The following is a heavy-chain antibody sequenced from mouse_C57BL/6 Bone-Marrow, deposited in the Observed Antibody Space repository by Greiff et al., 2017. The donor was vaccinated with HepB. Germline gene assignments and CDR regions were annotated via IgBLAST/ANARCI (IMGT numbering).Heavy chain of an antibody. J-gene: IGHJ2*01. CDR3: ARSLTTAFDY. D-gene: IGHD1-2*01. Sequence: VQLKESGGGLVKPGGSLKLSCAASGFTFSDYGMHWVRQAPEKGLEWVAYISSGSSTIYYADTVKGRFTISRDNAKNTLFLQMTSLRSEDTAMYYCARSLTTAFDYWGQGTTLTVSS. CDR1: GFTFSDYG. CDR2: ISSGSSTI. V-gene: IGHV5-17*01.